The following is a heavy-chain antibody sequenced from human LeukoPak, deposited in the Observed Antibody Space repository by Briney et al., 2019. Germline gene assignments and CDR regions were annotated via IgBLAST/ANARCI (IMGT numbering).Heavy chain of an antibody. CDR3: ATAVVITPFDY. CDR1: GYSISSGYY. Sequence: SETLSLTCAVSGYSISSGYYWGWIRQPPGKGREWIGSIYHSGGSYYNPSLKSRVTISEDTSKTQFPLKLSSMSAADTAVYYWATAVVITPFDYWGQGILVTVSS. CDR2: IYHSGGS. D-gene: IGHD3-22*01. J-gene: IGHJ4*02. V-gene: IGHV4-38-2*01.